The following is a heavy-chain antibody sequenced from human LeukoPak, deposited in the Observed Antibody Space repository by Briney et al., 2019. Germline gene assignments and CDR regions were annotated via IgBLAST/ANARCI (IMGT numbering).Heavy chain of an antibody. CDR1: GGSISSYY. D-gene: IGHD5-24*01. J-gene: IGHJ4*02. Sequence: SETLSLTCTVSGGSISSYYWSWIRQPPGKRLEWIGYIYYSGSTNYNPSLKSRVTISVDTSKNQFSLKLSSVTAADTAVNYCASRDGYNGSFDYWGQGTLVTVSS. V-gene: IGHV4-59*01. CDR2: IYYSGST. CDR3: ASRDGYNGSFDY.